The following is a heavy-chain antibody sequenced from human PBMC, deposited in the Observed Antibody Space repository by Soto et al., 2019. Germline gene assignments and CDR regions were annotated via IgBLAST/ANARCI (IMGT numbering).Heavy chain of an antibody. D-gene: IGHD6-19*01. J-gene: IGHJ4*02. Sequence: PSETLSLTCTVSGGSISSSSYYWGWIRQPPGKGLEWIGSIYYSGSTYYNPSLKSRVTISVDTSKNQFSLKLSSVTAADTAVYYCARLYPGGAVAFFDYWGQGTLVTVSS. CDR2: IYYSGST. CDR3: ARLYPGGAVAFFDY. CDR1: GGSISSSSYY. V-gene: IGHV4-39*01.